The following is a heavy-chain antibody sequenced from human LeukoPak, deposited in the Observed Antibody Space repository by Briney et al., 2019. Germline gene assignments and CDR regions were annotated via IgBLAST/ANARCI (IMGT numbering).Heavy chain of an antibody. Sequence: GASVKVSCKASGYTFTSYYMHWVRQAPGQGLEWMGIINPSGGSTSYAQKFQGRVTMTTDTSTSTAYMELRSLRSDDTAVYYCARDITAAGIDYWGQGTLVTVSS. J-gene: IGHJ4*02. CDR3: ARDITAAGIDY. V-gene: IGHV1-46*01. CDR1: GYTFTSYY. CDR2: INPSGGST. D-gene: IGHD6-13*01.